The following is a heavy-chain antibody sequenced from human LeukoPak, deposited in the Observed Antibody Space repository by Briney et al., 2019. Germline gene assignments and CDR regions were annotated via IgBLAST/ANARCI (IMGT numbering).Heavy chain of an antibody. J-gene: IGHJ5*02. CDR3: ARGRYDFYSGQSPFDP. V-gene: IGHV4-34*01. D-gene: IGHD3-3*01. Sequence: SETLSPTCAVYGGSFSGYYWTWIRQPPGKGLEWIGEINHRRSTKYSPSLKSRVTISVDTSKNQFSLRLSSVTAADTAVYYCARGRYDFYSGQSPFDPWGQGTLVTVSS. CDR2: INHRRST. CDR1: GGSFSGYY.